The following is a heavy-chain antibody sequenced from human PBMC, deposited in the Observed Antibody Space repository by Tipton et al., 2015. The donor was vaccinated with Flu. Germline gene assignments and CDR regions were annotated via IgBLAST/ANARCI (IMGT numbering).Heavy chain of an antibody. CDR1: GFSFSDYY. CDR3: ARALRGYQLQGLELGY. Sequence: QLVQSGGGLVKPGGSLRLSCAASGFSFSDYYMNWIPQAPGKGLEWVSYISGSSSIIYYADSVKGRFTISRDNAKNSLYLQMNSLRAEDTAVYYRARALRGYQLQGLELGYWGQGTLVPVSS. D-gene: IGHD2-2*01. V-gene: IGHV3-11*01. J-gene: IGHJ1*01. CDR2: ISGSSSII.